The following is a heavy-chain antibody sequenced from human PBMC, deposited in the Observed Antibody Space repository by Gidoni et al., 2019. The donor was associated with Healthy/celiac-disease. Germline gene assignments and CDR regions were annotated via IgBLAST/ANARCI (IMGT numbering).Heavy chain of an antibody. J-gene: IGHJ3*02. D-gene: IGHD3-10*01. CDR1: GFTFSSYG. CDR3: ARGSGPGVPDAFDI. V-gene: IGHV3-33*01. Sequence: QVQLVESGGGVVQPGRSLRPSCAASGFTFSSYGMHWVRQAPGKGLEWVAVIWYDGSNKYYADSVKGRFTISRDNSKNTLYLQMNSLRAEDTAVYYCARGSGPGVPDAFDIWGQGTMVTVSS. CDR2: IWYDGSNK.